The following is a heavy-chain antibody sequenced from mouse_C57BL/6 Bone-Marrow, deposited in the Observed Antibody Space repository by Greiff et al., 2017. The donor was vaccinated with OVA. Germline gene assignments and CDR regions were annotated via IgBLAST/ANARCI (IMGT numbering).Heavy chain of an antibody. CDR1: GFTFSDYY. Sequence: EVMLVEPEGGLVQPGSSMKLSCTASGFTFSDYYMAWVRQVPEKGLEWVANINYDGSSTYYLDSLKSRFIISRDNAKNNLYLQMSSLKSEDTATYYGARGYGRSYAYWGKGTTLTVS. CDR3: ARGYGRSYAY. CDR2: INYDGSST. J-gene: IGHJ2*01. V-gene: IGHV5-16*01. D-gene: IGHD1-1*01.